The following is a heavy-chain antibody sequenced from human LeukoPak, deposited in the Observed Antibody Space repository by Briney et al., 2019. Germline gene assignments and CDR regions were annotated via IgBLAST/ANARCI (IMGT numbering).Heavy chain of an antibody. J-gene: IGHJ3*02. CDR3: AKFLDTMVRGVADDAFDI. CDR1: GFTFSSYA. Sequence: DPGGSLRLSCAASGFTFSSYAMSWGRQAPGKGLEWVSGINGSGGSTYYADSVKGRSTISRDNSKNTLYLQMNSLRAEDTAVYYCAKFLDTMVRGVADDAFDIWGQGTMVTVSS. V-gene: IGHV3-23*01. CDR2: INGSGGST. D-gene: IGHD3-10*01.